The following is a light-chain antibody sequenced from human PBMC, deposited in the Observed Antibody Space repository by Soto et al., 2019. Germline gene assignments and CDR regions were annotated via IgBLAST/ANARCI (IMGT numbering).Light chain of an antibody. CDR3: QQYGSSPLWT. CDR1: QSVSSN. J-gene: IGKJ1*01. CDR2: GAS. V-gene: IGKV3-20*01. Sequence: EIVMTQSPATLSVSPRERATLSCRASQSVSSNLAWYQQKPGQAPRLLIYGASSRATGIPDRFSGSGSGTDFTLTISRLEPEDFAVYYCQQYGSSPLWTFGQGTKVDIK.